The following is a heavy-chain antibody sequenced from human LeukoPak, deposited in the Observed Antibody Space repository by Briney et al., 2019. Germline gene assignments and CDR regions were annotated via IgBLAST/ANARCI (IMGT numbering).Heavy chain of an antibody. CDR2: ISYDGSNK. D-gene: IGHD1-14*01. Sequence: GSLRLSCAASGFTFSSYGMHWVRQAPGKGLEWVAVISYDGSNKYYADSVKGRFTISRDNSKNTLYLQMNSLRAEDTAVYYCAKLTPTDWGQGTLVTVSS. CDR1: GFTFSSYG. J-gene: IGHJ4*02. V-gene: IGHV3-30*18. CDR3: AKLTPTD.